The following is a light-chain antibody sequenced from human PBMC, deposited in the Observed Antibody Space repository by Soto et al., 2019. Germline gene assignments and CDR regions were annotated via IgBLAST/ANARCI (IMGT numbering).Light chain of an antibody. V-gene: IGLV2-14*01. CDR2: EVS. Sequence: QSVLTQPASVSGSPGQSITISCTGTSSDVGGYNYVSWYQQLPGKAPKLMIYEVSYRPSGLSNRFSGSKSGNTASLTISGLQAEDEADYYCSSYTGTSTLFGGGTKVTVL. CDR3: SSYTGTSTL. CDR1: SSDVGGYNY. J-gene: IGLJ2*01.